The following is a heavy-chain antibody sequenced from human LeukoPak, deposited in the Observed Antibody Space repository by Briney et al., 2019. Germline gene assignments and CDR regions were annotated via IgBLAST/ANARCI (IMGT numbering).Heavy chain of an antibody. Sequence: PGGSLRLSCAASGFTFSRNGMTWVRQAPGKGLEWVSAISGSGGNTYYADSVKGRFTISRDNSKNTLYLQMNSLRAEDTAVYYCAKGGLGYYDRSWFDPWGQGTLVTVSS. CDR1: GFTFSRNG. J-gene: IGHJ5*02. CDR3: AKGGLGYYDRSWFDP. D-gene: IGHD3-22*01. CDR2: ISGSGGNT. V-gene: IGHV3-23*01.